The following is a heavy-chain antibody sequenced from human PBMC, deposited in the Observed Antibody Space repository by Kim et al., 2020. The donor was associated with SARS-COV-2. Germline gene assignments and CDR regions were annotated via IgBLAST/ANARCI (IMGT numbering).Heavy chain of an antibody. CDR1: GGTFSSYA. CDR2: IIPIFGTA. CDR3: ATFEYSSSPGPD. V-gene: IGHV1-69*13. J-gene: IGHJ4*02. Sequence: SVKVSCKASGGTFSSYAISWVRQAPGQGLEWMGGIIPIFGTANYAQKFQGRVTITADESTSTAYMELSSLRSEDTAVYYCATFEYSSSPGPDWGQGTLVTVSS. D-gene: IGHD6-6*01.